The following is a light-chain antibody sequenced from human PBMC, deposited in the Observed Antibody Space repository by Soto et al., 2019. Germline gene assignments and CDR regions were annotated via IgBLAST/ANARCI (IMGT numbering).Light chain of an antibody. J-gene: IGKJ4*01. CDR1: QSVSSY. CDR2: DTS. CDR3: QQRSDWPPLT. Sequence: EIVLTQSPATLSLSPGERATLSCRASQSVSSYLAWYQQKPGQAPSLLIYDTSKRATVIPARFSGSGSGTDFTLTISSLEPEDFAVYYCQQRSDWPPLTFGGGTKVEI. V-gene: IGKV3-11*01.